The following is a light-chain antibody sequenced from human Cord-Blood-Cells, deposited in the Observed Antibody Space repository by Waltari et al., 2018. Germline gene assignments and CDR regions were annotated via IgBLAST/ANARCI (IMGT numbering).Light chain of an antibody. CDR3: QQYYSTPLT. CDR1: HSVLFSSNNKNY. Sequence: DIVMTQSRDSLPVPLGEQATINCKSRHSVLFSSNNKNYLAWYQQKPGQPPKLLIYWASTRESGVPDRFSGSGSGTDFTLTISSLQAEDVAVYYCQQYYSTPLTFGGGTKVEIK. J-gene: IGKJ4*01. V-gene: IGKV4-1*01. CDR2: WAS.